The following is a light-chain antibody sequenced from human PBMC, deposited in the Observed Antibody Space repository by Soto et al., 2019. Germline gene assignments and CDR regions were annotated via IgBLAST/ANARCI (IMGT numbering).Light chain of an antibody. Sequence: QSVLTQPPSASGTPGQRVTISCSGSSSNVGSNYVYWYQQLPGTAPKLLSYRNNQRPSGVPDRFSGSKSGTSGSLAISGLRSEDEADYHCAAWDDSLSGVVFGGGTQLTVL. CDR3: AAWDDSLSGVV. J-gene: IGLJ2*01. V-gene: IGLV1-47*01. CDR2: RNN. CDR1: SSNVGSNY.